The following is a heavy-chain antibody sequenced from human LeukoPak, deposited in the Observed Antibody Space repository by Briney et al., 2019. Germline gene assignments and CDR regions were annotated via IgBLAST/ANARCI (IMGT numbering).Heavy chain of an antibody. CDR3: ARGRGSYYYDSSGYFRFDP. V-gene: IGHV4-34*01. J-gene: IGHJ5*02. D-gene: IGHD3-22*01. Sequence: PSETLSLTCAVYGGSFSGYYWSWIRQPPGKGLEWIGEINHSGSTNYNPSLKSRVTISVDTSKNQFSLKLSSVTAADTAVYYCARGRGSYYYDSSGYFRFDPWGQGTLVTVSS. CDR1: GGSFSGYY. CDR2: INHSGST.